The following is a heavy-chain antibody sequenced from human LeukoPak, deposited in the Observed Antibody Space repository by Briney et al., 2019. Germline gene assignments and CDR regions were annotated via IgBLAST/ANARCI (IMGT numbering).Heavy chain of an antibody. D-gene: IGHD1-26*01. J-gene: IGHJ6*03. CDR2: INSDGSST. V-gene: IGHV3-74*01. CDR3: ARAVRWELLYYYYYMDV. CDR1: GFTFSSYW. Sequence: QPGGSLRLSCAASGFTFSSYWTHWVRQAPGKGLVWVSRINSDGSSTSYADSVKGRFTISRDNAKNTLYLQMNSLRAEDTAVYYCARAVRWELLYYYYYMDVWGKGTTVTVSS.